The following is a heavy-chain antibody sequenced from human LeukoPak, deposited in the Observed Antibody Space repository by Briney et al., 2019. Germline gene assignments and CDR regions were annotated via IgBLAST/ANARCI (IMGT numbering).Heavy chain of an antibody. D-gene: IGHD4-17*01. CDR3: ARSPTTVTKIWFDP. CDR2: IYYSGNT. CDR1: GGSISSSSYS. Sequence: SETLSLTCTVSGGSISSSSYSRGWIRQPPGKGLEGIGGIYYSGNTYYNPSPKTRVTISVDTTKTQFSLKRSSVTAADTAVYYCARSPTTVTKIWFDPWGQGTLVTVSS. V-gene: IGHV4-39*01. J-gene: IGHJ5*02.